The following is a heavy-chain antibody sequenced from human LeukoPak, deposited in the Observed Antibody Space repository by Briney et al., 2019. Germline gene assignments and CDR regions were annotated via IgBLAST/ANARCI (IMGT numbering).Heavy chain of an antibody. Sequence: PGGSLRLPCAASGLTFSSYVMSWVRQAPGKGLEWVSGISGSGGSTYYADSVKGRFTISRDNSKNTLYLQMNSLRAEDTALYYCARGRYCSGGSCSGSYFDYWGQGTLVTVSS. CDR3: ARGRYCSGGSCSGSYFDY. J-gene: IGHJ4*02. V-gene: IGHV3-23*01. CDR1: GLTFSSYV. CDR2: ISGSGGST. D-gene: IGHD2-15*01.